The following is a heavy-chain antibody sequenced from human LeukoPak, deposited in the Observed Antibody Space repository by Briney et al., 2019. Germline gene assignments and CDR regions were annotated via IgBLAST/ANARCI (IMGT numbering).Heavy chain of an antibody. V-gene: IGHV4-59*01. CDR1: GGSISSYY. J-gene: IGHJ4*02. D-gene: IGHD6-13*01. Sequence: SETLSLTCTVSGGSISSYYWSWIRQPPGKGLEWIGYIYYSGSTNYNPSLKSRVTISVDTSKNQFSLKLSSVTAADTAVYYCARDRVGSSWSEFDSWGQGTLVTVSS. CDR2: IYYSGST. CDR3: ARDRVGSSWSEFDS.